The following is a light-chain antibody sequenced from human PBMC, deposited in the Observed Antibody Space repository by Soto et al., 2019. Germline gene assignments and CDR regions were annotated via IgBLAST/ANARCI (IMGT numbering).Light chain of an antibody. CDR2: EGS. CDR1: SSDVGSYNL. V-gene: IGLV2-23*01. CDR3: CSYAGSSTLV. Sequence: QSALTQPASVSGSPGQSITISCTGTSSDVGSYNLVSWYQQHPGKAPKLMIYEGSKRPSGVSNRFSGSKSGNTASLTISGLQAEDEADYYCCSYAGSSTLVFSGGTKLIVL. J-gene: IGLJ2*01.